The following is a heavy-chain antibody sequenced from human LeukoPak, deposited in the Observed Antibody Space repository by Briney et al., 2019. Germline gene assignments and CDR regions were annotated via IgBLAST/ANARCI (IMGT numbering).Heavy chain of an antibody. Sequence: PSETLSLTCTVSGGSISSSTYYWGWIRQPPGKGLAWIGSIYQSGSTNYNPSLKSRVTISVDTSKDQFSLKLTSVTAADTAVYFCARMWGTTFYYYYMNLWGRGTTVTVSS. CDR1: GGSISSSTYY. D-gene: IGHD3-16*01. CDR3: ARMWGTTFYYYYMNL. J-gene: IGHJ6*03. V-gene: IGHV4-39*01. CDR2: IYQSGST.